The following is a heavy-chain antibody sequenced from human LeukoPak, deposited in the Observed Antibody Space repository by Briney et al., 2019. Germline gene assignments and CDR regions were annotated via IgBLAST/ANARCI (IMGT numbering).Heavy chain of an antibody. D-gene: IGHD7-27*01. CDR3: AKVKHRPWGSAFDGFDV. Sequence: SQTLSLTCTVSGGSISSGSYYWSWIRQPAGKGLEWIGRIYTSGSTNYNPSLKSRVTISVDTSKNQFSLKLSSVTAADTAVFYCAKVKHRPWGSAFDGFDVWGQGTVVTVSS. CDR2: IYTSGST. CDR1: GGSISSGSYY. V-gene: IGHV4-61*02. J-gene: IGHJ3*01.